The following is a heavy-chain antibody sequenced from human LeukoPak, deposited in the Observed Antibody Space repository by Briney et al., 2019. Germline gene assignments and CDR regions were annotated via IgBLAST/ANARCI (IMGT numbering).Heavy chain of an antibody. Sequence: GGSLRLSCAASGFTFSSYSMNWVRQAPGKGLEWVSSISSSSSYIYYADSVKGRFTISRDNSKNTLFLQMNSLRTEDTAVYYCAKDRGWNGAFAHWGQGTLVTVSS. D-gene: IGHD1-1*01. J-gene: IGHJ4*02. CDR1: GFTFSSYS. V-gene: IGHV3-21*01. CDR2: ISSSSSYI. CDR3: AKDRGWNGAFAH.